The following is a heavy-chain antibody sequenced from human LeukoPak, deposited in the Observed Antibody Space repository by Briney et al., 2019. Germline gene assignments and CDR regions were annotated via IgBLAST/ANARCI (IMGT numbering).Heavy chain of an antibody. CDR2: IYYSGST. Sequence: SETLSLTCAVSGGSIRSTGYYWGWIRQPPGKGLEWIGSIYYSGSTYCNPSLKSRVTVSLDTSKNEFSLKLSSVTAADTAVYYCARVTGQFYFYYYMDVWGKGTTVTVSS. CDR1: GGSIRSTGYY. J-gene: IGHJ6*03. V-gene: IGHV4-39*07. CDR3: ARVTGQFYFYYYMDV. D-gene: IGHD7-27*01.